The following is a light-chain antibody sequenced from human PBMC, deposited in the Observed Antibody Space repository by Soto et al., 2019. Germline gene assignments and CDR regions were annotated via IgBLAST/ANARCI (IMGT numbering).Light chain of an antibody. CDR1: QSVSSSY. CDR3: KQYGSSPT. Sequence: DIVLTQSPGTLSLSPGESATLSCRASQSVSSSYLAWYQQKPGQAPRLLIYGASSRATGIPDRFSGSGSGTEFTLTIRRLEPEDFAVYYCKQYGSSPTFGGGTKVDI. J-gene: IGKJ4*01. CDR2: GAS. V-gene: IGKV3-20*01.